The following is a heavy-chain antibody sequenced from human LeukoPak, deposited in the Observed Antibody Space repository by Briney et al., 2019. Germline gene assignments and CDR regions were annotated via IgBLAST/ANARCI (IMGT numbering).Heavy chain of an antibody. CDR1: GGSISSSSYY. CDR2: IYYSGST. J-gene: IGHJ5*02. CDR3: ARVVHDFWSGYKGINWFDP. V-gene: IGHV4-39*07. D-gene: IGHD3-3*01. Sequence: SETLSLTCTVSGGSISSSSYYWGWIRQPPGKGLEWIGSIYYSGSTYYNPSLKSRVTISVDTSKNQFSLKLSSVTAADTAVYYCARVVHDFWSGYKGINWFDPWGQGTLVTVSS.